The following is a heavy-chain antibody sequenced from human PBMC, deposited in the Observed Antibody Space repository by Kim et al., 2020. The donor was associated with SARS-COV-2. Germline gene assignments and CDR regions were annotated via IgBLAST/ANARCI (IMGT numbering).Heavy chain of an antibody. Sequence: SVKGRFTISRDNSKNTLYLQMNSLRAEDTAVYYCAKEGGIELLWFGELSSWGQGTLVTVSS. D-gene: IGHD3-10*01. V-gene: IGHV3-23*01. J-gene: IGHJ5*02. CDR3: AKEGGIELLWFGELSS.